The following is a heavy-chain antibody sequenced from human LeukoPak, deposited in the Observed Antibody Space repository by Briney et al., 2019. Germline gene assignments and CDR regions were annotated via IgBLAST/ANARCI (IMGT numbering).Heavy chain of an antibody. J-gene: IGHJ4*02. CDR3: ASRGGGRRFDY. V-gene: IGHV4-34*01. CDR2: INHSGST. Sequence: PSETLSLTCAVYGGSFSGYYWSWIRQPPGKGLEWIGEINHSGSTNYNPSLKSRVTISVDTSKNQFSLKLSCVTAAETAVYYCASRGGGRRFDYWGQGTLVTVSS. D-gene: IGHD3-16*01. CDR1: GGSFSGYY.